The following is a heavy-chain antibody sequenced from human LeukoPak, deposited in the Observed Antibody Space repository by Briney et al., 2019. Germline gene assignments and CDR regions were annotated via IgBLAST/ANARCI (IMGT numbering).Heavy chain of an antibody. CDR2: ISGSGGST. J-gene: IGHJ4*02. Sequence: GGSLRLSCAASGFTFSSYAMSWVRQAPGKGLEWVSAISGSGGSTYYADSVKGRFTISRDNSKNTLYPQMNSLRAEDTAVYYCAKVPSMVREEDFDYWGQGTLVTVSS. D-gene: IGHD3-10*01. V-gene: IGHV3-23*01. CDR3: AKVPSMVREEDFDY. CDR1: GFTFSSYA.